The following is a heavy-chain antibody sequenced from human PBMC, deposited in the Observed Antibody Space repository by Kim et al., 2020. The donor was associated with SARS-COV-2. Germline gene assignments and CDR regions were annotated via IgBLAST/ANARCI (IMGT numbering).Heavy chain of an antibody. Sequence: ASVKVSCKASGYTFTSYAINWVRQAPGQGLEWMGWINTNTGNPTYAQGFTGRFVFSLDTSVSTAYLQISSLKAEDTAVYYCAPGGIPYSSGWYGYWGQGTLVTVSS. CDR2: INTNTGNP. CDR1: GYTFTSYA. CDR3: APGGIPYSSGWYGY. J-gene: IGHJ4*02. D-gene: IGHD6-19*01. V-gene: IGHV7-4-1*02.